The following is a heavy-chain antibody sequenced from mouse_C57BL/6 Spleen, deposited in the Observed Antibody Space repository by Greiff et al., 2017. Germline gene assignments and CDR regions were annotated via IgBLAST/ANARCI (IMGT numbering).Heavy chain of an antibody. D-gene: IGHD2-3*01. V-gene: IGHV1-61*01. CDR2: IYPSDSET. Sequence: VQLQQPGAELVRPGSSVKLSCKASGYTFTSYWMDWVKQRPGQGLAWIGNIYPSDSETHYNQKFKDKATLTVDKSSSTAYMQLSSLTSEDSAVYYCARSDGYYWGQGTLVTVSA. CDR3: ARSDGYY. CDR1: GYTFTSYW. J-gene: IGHJ3*01.